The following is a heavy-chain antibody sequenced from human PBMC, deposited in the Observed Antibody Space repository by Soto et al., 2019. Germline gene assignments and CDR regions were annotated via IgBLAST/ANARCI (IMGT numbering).Heavy chain of an antibody. CDR2: IYYSGNT. CDR3: ARGLYKARPSIAARRGVNWFDP. D-gene: IGHD6-6*01. V-gene: IGHV4-30-4*01. J-gene: IGHJ5*02. CDR1: GGSISSGYYY. Sequence: PSETLSLTCSVSGGSISSGYYYWSWIRQPPGKGLEWIGNIYYSGNTYYNPSLKSRVTISVDTSKNQFSLKLSSVTAADTAVYYCARGLYKARPSIAARRGVNWFDPWGQGTMVTVSS.